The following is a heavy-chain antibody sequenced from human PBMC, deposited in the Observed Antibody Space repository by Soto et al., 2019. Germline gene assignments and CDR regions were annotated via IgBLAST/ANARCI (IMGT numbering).Heavy chain of an antibody. D-gene: IGHD6-19*01. J-gene: IGHJ2*01. CDR1: GGSVSSYY. V-gene: IGHV4-59*02. CDR2: IYYSGST. CDR3: ARDRYGSDSSGWYFDL. Sequence: QVQLQESGPGLVKPSETLSLTCTVSGGSVSSYYWSWIRQPPGKGLEWIGYIYYSGSTDYSPSLKSRVTISXXTXKXXFSLKLTSVTAADTAVYYCARDRYGSDSSGWYFDLWGRGTLVTVSS.